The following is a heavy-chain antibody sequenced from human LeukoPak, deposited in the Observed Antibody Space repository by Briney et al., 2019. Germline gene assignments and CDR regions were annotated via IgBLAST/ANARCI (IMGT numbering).Heavy chain of an antibody. CDR2: IHESRRT. CDR3: ARSQSAWAAPSFDV. J-gene: IGHJ3*01. Sequence: SETLSLTCSVYTGSLSGYSWSWIRQSPGKELEWIGEIHESRRTDYNPSLKSRVTISKDTSKKEFSLKLTSVTAAGTAVYYCARSQSAWAAPSFDVWGQGTMVTVSS. D-gene: IGHD7-27*01. CDR1: TGSLSGYS. V-gene: IGHV4-34*01.